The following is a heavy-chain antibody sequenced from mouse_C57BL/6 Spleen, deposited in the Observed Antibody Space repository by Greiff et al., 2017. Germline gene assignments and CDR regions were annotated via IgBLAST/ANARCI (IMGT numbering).Heavy chain of an antibody. CDR3: ARRPPYDYYAMDY. V-gene: IGHV5-12*01. Sequence: EVHLVESGGGLVQPGGSLKLSCAASGFTFSDYYMYWVRQTPEKRLEWVAYISNGGGSTYYPDTVKGRFTISRDNAKNTLYLQMSRLKSEDTAMYYCARRPPYDYYAMDYWGQGTSVTVSS. CDR1: GFTFSDYY. CDR2: ISNGGGST. J-gene: IGHJ4*01.